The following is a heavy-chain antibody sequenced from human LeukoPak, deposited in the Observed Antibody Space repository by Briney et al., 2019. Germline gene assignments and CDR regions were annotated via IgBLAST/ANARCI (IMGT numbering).Heavy chain of an antibody. J-gene: IGHJ5*02. CDR1: RGSFSGYY. CDR3: AGGKRYCSNTSCYTPWFDP. V-gene: IGHV4-34*01. Sequence: SETLSLTCAVYRGSFSGYYWSWIRQPPGKGLEWIGEINHGGSTNYNSSLKSRVTISIDTSKNQFSLKLSSVTAADTAVYYCAGGKRYCSNTSCYTPWFDPWGQGTLVTVSS. D-gene: IGHD2-2*02. CDR2: INHGGST.